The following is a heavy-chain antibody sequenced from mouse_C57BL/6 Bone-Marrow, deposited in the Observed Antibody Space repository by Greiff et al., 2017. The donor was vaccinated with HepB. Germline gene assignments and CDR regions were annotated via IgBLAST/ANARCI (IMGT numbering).Heavy chain of an antibody. Sequence: EVHLVESGEGLVKPGGSLKLSCAASGFTFSSYAMSWVRQTPEKRLEWVAYISSGGDYIYYADTVKGRFTISRDNARNTLYLQMSSLKSEDTAMYYCTRYHPFYYYGSKFNYYAMDYWGQGTSVTVSS. D-gene: IGHD1-1*01. CDR1: GFTFSSYA. V-gene: IGHV5-9-1*02. J-gene: IGHJ4*01. CDR3: TRYHPFYYYGSKFNYYAMDY. CDR2: ISSGGDYI.